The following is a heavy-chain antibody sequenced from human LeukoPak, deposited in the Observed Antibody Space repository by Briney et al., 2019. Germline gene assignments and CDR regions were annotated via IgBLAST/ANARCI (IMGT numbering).Heavy chain of an antibody. D-gene: IGHD6-19*01. CDR3: ATSPSSGWYPDY. J-gene: IGHJ4*02. Sequence: SVKVSCKASGGTFSSYAISWLRQAPGQGLEWMGGIIPIFGTANYAQKFQGRVTITTDESTSTAYMELSSLRSEDTAVYYSATSPSSGWYPDYWGQGTLVTVSS. CDR2: IIPIFGTA. CDR1: GGTFSSYA. V-gene: IGHV1-69*05.